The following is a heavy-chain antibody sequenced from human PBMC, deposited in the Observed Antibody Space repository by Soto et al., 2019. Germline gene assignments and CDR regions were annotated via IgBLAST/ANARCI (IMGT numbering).Heavy chain of an antibody. J-gene: IGHJ6*02. CDR2: IWYDGSNK. D-gene: IGHD3-16*01. CDR3: ASLSWGGAEPFYYYYGMDV. Sequence: GGSLRLSCAASGFTFSSYGMHWVRQAPGKGLEWVAVIWYDGSNKYYVDSVKGRFTISRDNSKNTLYLQMNSLRAEDTAVYYCASLSWGGAEPFYYYYGMDVWGQGTTVTVSS. V-gene: IGHV3-33*01. CDR1: GFTFSSYG.